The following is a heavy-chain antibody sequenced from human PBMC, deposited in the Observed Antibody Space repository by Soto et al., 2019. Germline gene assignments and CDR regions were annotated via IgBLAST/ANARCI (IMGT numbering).Heavy chain of an antibody. V-gene: IGHV1-8*01. D-gene: IGHD6-19*01. CDR3: ARETSSGWYVEY. Sequence: QVQLVQSGAEVKKPGASVKVSCKASGYSFTSYDINWVRQATGQGLEWMGWMNPNSGNTGYAQKFQGRVTMTRNTSISTAYMELSSLRSEGTAVYYCARETSSGWYVEYWGQGTLVTVSS. CDR1: GYSFTSYD. CDR2: MNPNSGNT. J-gene: IGHJ4*02.